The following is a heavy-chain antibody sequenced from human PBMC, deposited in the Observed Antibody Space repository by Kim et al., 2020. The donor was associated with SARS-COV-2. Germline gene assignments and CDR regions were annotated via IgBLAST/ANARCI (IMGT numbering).Heavy chain of an antibody. CDR2: IYHRGST. CDR1: GGSISSSNW. J-gene: IGHJ6*01. Sequence: SETLSLTCAVSGGSISSSNWWSWVRQPPGKGLEWIGEIYHRGSTNYNPSLKSRVTISVDKSNNQFSLKLSSATAAETAVYYCARGLLGYCSGGSCLRFGLMDVWGKGRTVTHSS. CDR3: ARGLLGYCSGGSCLRFGLMDV. D-gene: IGHD2-15*01. V-gene: IGHV4-4*02.